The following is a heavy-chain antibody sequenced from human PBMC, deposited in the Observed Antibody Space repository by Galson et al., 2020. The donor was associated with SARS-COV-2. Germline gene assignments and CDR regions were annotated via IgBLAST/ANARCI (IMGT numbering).Heavy chain of an antibody. CDR2: IHSSGST. CDR3: AREGITFGGAYFDY. Sequence: SQTLSLTCSVSGGSVNTWTDYLGWNRQPPGKGLEWIATIHSSGSTYYNPSLKSRVTISVDTSKNQFSLKLNSVTAADTAVYYCAREGITFGGAYFDYWGQGTLVTVSS. D-gene: IGHD3-16*01. J-gene: IGHJ4*02. V-gene: IGHV4-39*02. CDR1: GGSVNTWTDY.